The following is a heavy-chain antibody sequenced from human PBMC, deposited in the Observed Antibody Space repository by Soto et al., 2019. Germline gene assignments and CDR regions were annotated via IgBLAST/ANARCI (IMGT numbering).Heavy chain of an antibody. J-gene: IGHJ6*02. D-gene: IGHD4-17*01. Sequence: PGGSLRLSCAASGFTVSSNYMSWVRQAPGKGLEWVSVIYSGGSTYYADSVKGRFTISRDNSKNTLYLQMNSLRAEDTAVYYCARVPIPAVYGDYHEGRDVRGQGTTVTVSS. CDR2: IYSGGST. V-gene: IGHV3-53*01. CDR3: ARVPIPAVYGDYHEGRDV. CDR1: GFTVSSNY.